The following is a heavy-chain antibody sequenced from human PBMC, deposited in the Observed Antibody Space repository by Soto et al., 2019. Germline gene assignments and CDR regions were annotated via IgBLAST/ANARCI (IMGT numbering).Heavy chain of an antibody. CDR2: FDPEGGET. D-gene: IGHD2-2*01. V-gene: IGHV1-24*01. CDR1: GYTLTELS. Sequence: GAAVKVSCKVSGYTLTELSMHWVRQAPGKGLEWMGGFDPEGGETIYAQKFQGRVTMTEDTSTDTAYMELSSLRSEDTAVYYCATGECSSTSCVNFDYWGQGTLVTVSS. CDR3: ATGECSSTSCVNFDY. J-gene: IGHJ4*02.